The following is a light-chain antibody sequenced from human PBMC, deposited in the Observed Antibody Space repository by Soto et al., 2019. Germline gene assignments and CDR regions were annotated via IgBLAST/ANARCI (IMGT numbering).Light chain of an antibody. CDR1: QTISSD. V-gene: IGKV1-39*01. J-gene: IGKJ5*01. CDR3: QHIYSIPIT. CDR2: GAS. Sequence: DIQMTQSPSSLSASVGDRVTITCRASQTISSDLNWYQQKPGKAPKLLIYGASSLQSGVPSRFSGRGSGTDFTLTISSLQPEDFATYYCQHIYSIPITFGQGTRLEI.